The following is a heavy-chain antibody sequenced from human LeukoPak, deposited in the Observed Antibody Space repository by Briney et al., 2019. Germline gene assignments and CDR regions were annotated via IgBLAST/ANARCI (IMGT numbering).Heavy chain of an antibody. J-gene: IGHJ4*02. V-gene: IGHV4-39*07. CDR1: GGSISSSSYY. D-gene: IGHD3-22*01. CDR2: IYYSGST. Sequence: SETLFLTCTVSGGSISSSSYYWGWIRQPPGKGLEWIGSIYYSGSTYYNPSLKSRVTISVDTSKNQFSLKLSSVTAADTAVYYCARVVRYYDSSGHIDYWGQGTLVTVSS. CDR3: ARVVRYYDSSGHIDY.